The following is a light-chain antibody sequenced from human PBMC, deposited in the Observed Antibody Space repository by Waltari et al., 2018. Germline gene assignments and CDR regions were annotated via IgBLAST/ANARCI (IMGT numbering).Light chain of an antibody. Sequence: DIQMTQSPSTLSASVGDRVTITCRASQHINTWLAWHQQKPGKAHKLLIYKASSLESGVPSRFSGSGSGTEFTLTISSLQPDDFATYYCLQYNGEPRTFGQGTKVEVK. J-gene: IGKJ1*01. CDR3: LQYNGEPRT. V-gene: IGKV1-5*03. CDR1: QHINTW. CDR2: KAS.